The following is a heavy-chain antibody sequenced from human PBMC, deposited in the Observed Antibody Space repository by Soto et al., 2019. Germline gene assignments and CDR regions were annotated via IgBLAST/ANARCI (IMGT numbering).Heavy chain of an antibody. CDR1: GFTFSTTG. J-gene: IGHJ5*02. V-gene: IGHV3-30*18. Sequence: QVHLVESGGGVVQPGRSLRLSCAASGFTFSTTGMHWVRQAPGKGLEWVAMISHDGGVKHYTDSVKGRFTISRDTSNNTVYLQMNSLRPEDTAMYHCAKDLYGASGYNYFDPWGQGTLVTVSS. CDR3: AKDLYGASGYNYFDP. D-gene: IGHD3-10*01. CDR2: ISHDGGVK.